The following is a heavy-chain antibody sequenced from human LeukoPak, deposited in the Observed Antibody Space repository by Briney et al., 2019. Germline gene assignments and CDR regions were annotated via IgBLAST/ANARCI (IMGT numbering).Heavy chain of an antibody. J-gene: IGHJ4*02. Sequence: PSETLSPTCTVSGGSISSYYWSWIRQPPGKGLEWIGYIYYSGSTNYSPSLKSRVTISVDTSKNQFSLKLSSVTAADTAVYYCARGTASFDYWGQGTLVTVSS. V-gene: IGHV4-59*08. CDR1: GGSISSYY. D-gene: IGHD2-21*02. CDR3: ARGTASFDY. CDR2: IYYSGST.